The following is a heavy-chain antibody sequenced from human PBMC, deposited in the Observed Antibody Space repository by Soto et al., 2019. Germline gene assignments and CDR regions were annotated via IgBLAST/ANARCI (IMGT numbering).Heavy chain of an antibody. CDR2: IYYSGST. Sequence: PSETVCHTGTVSDSANSRDYRSWIQQPPGKGLEWIGYIYYSGSTNYNPSLKSRVTISVDTSKNQFSLKLSSVTAADTAVYYCARHAGTTRYYYYYMDVWGKGNTVTVS. J-gene: IGHJ6*03. CDR1: DSANSRDY. D-gene: IGHD1-7*01. V-gene: IGHV4-59*08. CDR3: ARHAGTTRYYYYYMDV.